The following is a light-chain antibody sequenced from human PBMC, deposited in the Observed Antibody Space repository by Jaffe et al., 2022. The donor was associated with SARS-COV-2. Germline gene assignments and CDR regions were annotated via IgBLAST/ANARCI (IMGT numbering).Light chain of an antibody. J-gene: IGLJ2*01. CDR2: DKN. V-gene: IGLV3-19*01. CDR1: SLRSYF. CDR3: NSRDNRDSPHVV. Sequence: SSELTQDPAVSVALGQTVRITCQGGSLRSYFASWYQQKPGQAPVLVIYDKNNRPSGIPDRFSGSSSGNTASLTITGAQAEDEADYYCNSRDNRDSPHVVFGGGTKLTVL.